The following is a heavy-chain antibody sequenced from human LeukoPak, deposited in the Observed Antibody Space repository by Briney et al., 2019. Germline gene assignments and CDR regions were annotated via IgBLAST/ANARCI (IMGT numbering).Heavy chain of an antibody. J-gene: IGHJ5*02. Sequence: ASVKVSCKASGYTFTSYAMNWVRQAPGQGLEWMGWINTNTGNPTYAQGFTGRFVFSLDTSVSTAYLQISSLKAEDTAVYYCAREQNEESLGFQQLVSPGLWFDPWGQGTLVTVSS. D-gene: IGHD6-13*01. CDR2: INTNTGNP. CDR3: AREQNEESLGFQQLVSPGLWFDP. CDR1: GYTFTSYA. V-gene: IGHV7-4-1*02.